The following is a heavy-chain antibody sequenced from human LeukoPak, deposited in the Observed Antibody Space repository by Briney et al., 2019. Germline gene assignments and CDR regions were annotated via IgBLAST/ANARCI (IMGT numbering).Heavy chain of an antibody. V-gene: IGHV3-48*03. CDR2: ISSSGTTI. J-gene: IGHJ5*02. CDR3: AKQYTTGWYGWFDP. CDR1: GFTFSSYE. Sequence: PGGSLRLSCAASGFTFSSYEMNWVRQAPGKGLEWVSYISSSGTTIYYADSVKGRFTISRDNAKNSLYLQMNSLRAEDTAGYYCAKQYTTGWYGWFDPCGQGTLVTVSS. D-gene: IGHD6-19*01.